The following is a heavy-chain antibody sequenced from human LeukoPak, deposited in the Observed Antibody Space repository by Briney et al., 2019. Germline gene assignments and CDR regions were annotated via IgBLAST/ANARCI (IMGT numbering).Heavy chain of an antibody. V-gene: IGHV1-69*13. CDR2: IIPIFGTA. CDR3: ARKDSNSEYYYYGMDV. CDR1: GGTFSSYA. J-gene: IGHJ6*02. D-gene: IGHD2/OR15-2a*01. Sequence: ASVTVSCKASGGTFSSYAISWVRQAPGQGLEWMGGIIPIFGTANYAQKFQGRVTITADESTSTAYMELSSLRSEDTAVYYCARKDSNSEYYYYGMDVWGQGTTVTVSS.